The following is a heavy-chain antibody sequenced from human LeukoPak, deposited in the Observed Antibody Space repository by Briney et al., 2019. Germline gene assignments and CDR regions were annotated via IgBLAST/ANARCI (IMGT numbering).Heavy chain of an antibody. J-gene: IGHJ6*02. Sequence: SETLSLTCTVSGGSISSYYWSWIRQPPGKGLEWIGYIYYSGSTNYNPSLKSRVTISVDTSKNQFSLKLSSVTAADTAVYYCASLDYYDSSGYYYVGEYGMGVWGQGTTVTVSS. CDR2: IYYSGST. CDR3: ASLDYYDSSGYYYVGEYGMGV. CDR1: GGSISSYY. V-gene: IGHV4-59*01. D-gene: IGHD3-22*01.